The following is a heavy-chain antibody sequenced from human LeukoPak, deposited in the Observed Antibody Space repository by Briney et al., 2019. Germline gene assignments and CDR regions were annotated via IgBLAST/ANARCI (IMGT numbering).Heavy chain of an antibody. J-gene: IGHJ4*02. D-gene: IGHD5-24*01. CDR3: AKAGEMATIDY. CDR1: GFTFSSYG. CDR2: ISYDGSNK. V-gene: IGHV3-30*18. Sequence: GWSLRLSCAASGFTFSSYGMHWVRQAPGKGLEWVAVISYDGSNKYYADSVKGRFTISRDNSKNTLYLQMNSLRAEDTAVYYCAKAGEMATIDYWGQGTLVTVSS.